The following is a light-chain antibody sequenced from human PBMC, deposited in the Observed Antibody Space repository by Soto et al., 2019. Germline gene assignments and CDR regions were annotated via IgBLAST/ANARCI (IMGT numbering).Light chain of an antibody. Sequence: EIVLTQSPGTLSLSPGARATLSCRASQIVSSRYLAWYQQKPGQAPRLLIYDASSRATGIPDRFSGSGSGTDFTLTISRLEPEDFAVYYCQQYGSSPRVTFGGGTKVEIK. V-gene: IGKV3-20*01. CDR3: QQYGSSPRVT. CDR2: DAS. J-gene: IGKJ4*01. CDR1: QIVSSRY.